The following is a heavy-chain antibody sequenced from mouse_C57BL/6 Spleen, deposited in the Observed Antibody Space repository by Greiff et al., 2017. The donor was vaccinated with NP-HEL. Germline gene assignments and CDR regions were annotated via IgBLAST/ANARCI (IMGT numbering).Heavy chain of an antibody. J-gene: IGHJ3*01. V-gene: IGHV1-64*01. CDR3: ARPLYGNYAWFAY. Sequence: QVQLQQSGAELVKPGASVKLSCKASGYTFTSYWMHWVKQRPGQGLEWIGMIHPNSGSTNYNEKFKSKATLTVDKSSSTAYMQLSSLTSEDSAVYYCARPLYGNYAWFAYWGQGTLVTVSA. D-gene: IGHD2-10*02. CDR1: GYTFTSYW. CDR2: IHPNSGST.